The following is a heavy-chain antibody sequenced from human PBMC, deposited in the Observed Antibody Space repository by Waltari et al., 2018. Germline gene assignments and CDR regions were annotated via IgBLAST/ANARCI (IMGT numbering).Heavy chain of an antibody. Sequence: QVQLVQSGAEVKKPGASVKVSCKASGYTFTGYYMHWVRQAPGQGLEWMGRINPNSGGTNYAQKYKDRVTMTRDTSTSTAYRGLSRLRSDDTAVDYCARLGRYSSGPSYYYYYYGMDVWGQGTTVTVSS. V-gene: IGHV1-2*06. J-gene: IGHJ6*02. CDR1: GYTFTGYY. CDR3: ARLGRYSSGPSYYYYYYGMDV. D-gene: IGHD6-19*01. CDR2: INPNSGGT.